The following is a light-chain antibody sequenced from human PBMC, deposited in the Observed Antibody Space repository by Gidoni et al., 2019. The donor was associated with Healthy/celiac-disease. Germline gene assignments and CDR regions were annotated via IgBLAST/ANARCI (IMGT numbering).Light chain of an antibody. Sequence: EIVLTQSPATLSLSPGERATLSCRASPSVSSYLAWYQQKPCQAPRLLIYDAPNRATGIPARFSGSGSGTDFTLTISSLEPEDFAVYYCQQRSNWPTFGPGTKVDIK. J-gene: IGKJ3*01. V-gene: IGKV3-11*01. CDR3: QQRSNWPT. CDR2: DAP. CDR1: PSVSSY.